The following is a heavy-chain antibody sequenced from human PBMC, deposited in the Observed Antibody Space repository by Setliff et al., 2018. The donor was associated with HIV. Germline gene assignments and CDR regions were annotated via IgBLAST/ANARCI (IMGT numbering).Heavy chain of an antibody. CDR2: IGQDGSEK. CDR3: ARKLRPGHGVDV. Sequence: LRLSCAASRFDFNNYWMCWVRQAPGKGLEWVANIGQDGSEKNYVDSVKGRFTISRDNAENSMDLQMNSLRAEDTAIYYCARKLRPGHGVDVWGQGTTVTVSS. J-gene: IGHJ6*02. CDR1: RFDFNNYW. D-gene: IGHD3-10*01. V-gene: IGHV3-7*01.